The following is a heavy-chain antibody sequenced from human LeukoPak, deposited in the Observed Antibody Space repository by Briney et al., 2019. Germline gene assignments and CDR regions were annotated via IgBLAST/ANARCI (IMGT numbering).Heavy chain of an antibody. J-gene: IGHJ6*02. CDR2: IIPIFGTA. CDR3: ARAKLEHLGPHYYGMDV. Sequence: SVKVSCKASGGTFSSYAVSWVRQAPGQGLEWMGGIIPIFGTANYAQKFQGRVTITADESTSTAYMELSSLRSEDTAVYYCARAKLEHLGPHYYGMDVWGQGTTVTVSS. CDR1: GGTFSSYA. V-gene: IGHV1-69*13. D-gene: IGHD1/OR15-1a*01.